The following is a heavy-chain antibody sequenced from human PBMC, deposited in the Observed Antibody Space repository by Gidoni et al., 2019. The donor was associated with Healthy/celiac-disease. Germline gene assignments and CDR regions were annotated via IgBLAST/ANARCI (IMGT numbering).Heavy chain of an antibody. V-gene: IGHV3-15*01. CDR2: IKSKTDGGTT. CDR1: GFTFSNAW. Sequence: EVQLVESGGGLVKPGGSLRLSCAASGFTFSNAWMSWVRHAPGKGLEWVGRIKSKTDGGTTDYAAPVKGRFTISRDDSKNTLYLQMNSLKTEDTAVFYCTTLLHCSGGSCYSDWGQGTLVTVSS. J-gene: IGHJ4*02. CDR3: TTLLHCSGGSCYSD. D-gene: IGHD2-15*01.